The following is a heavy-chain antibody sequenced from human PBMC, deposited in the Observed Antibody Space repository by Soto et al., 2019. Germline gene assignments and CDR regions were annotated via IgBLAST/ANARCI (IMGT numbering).Heavy chain of an antibody. CDR2: ISGSGSTI. D-gene: IGHD3-16*01. J-gene: IGHJ4*02. CDR3: ARLLSWAGRD. Sequence: PGGALRLSCAASGFIFSDYYMSWIRQAPGKGLEWVSYISGSGSTIYSADSVKGRFTISRDNAKNSLYLQMNSLRAEDTAVYYCARLLSWAGRDWGQGIMVTVSS. CDR1: GFIFSDYY. V-gene: IGHV3-11*01.